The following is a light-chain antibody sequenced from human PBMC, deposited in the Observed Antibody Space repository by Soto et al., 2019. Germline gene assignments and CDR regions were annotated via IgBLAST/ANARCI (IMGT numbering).Light chain of an antibody. V-gene: IGLV1-47*02. CDR3: AAWDDSLSGVV. Sequence: QSVLPQPPSASGTPGQRVTISCSGTSTNIGRNPVYWYQQLPGTAPKLLIYGNDQRPSGVPARFSGSKSGASASLAISGLRSEDEADYYRAAWDDSLSGVVFGGGTKVTVL. J-gene: IGLJ2*01. CDR2: GND. CDR1: STNIGRNP.